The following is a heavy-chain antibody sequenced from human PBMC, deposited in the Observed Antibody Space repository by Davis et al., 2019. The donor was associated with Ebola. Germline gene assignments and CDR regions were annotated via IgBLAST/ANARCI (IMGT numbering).Heavy chain of an antibody. J-gene: IGHJ4*02. V-gene: IGHV4-59*01. CDR2: IYYSGST. CDR3: ARDYYGSGSYYNYFDF. Sequence: SETLSLTCAVSGGSISSYYWSWIRQPPGKGLEWIGYIYYSGSTNYNPSLKSRVTISVDTSKNQLSLKLSSVTAADTAVYYCARDYYGSGSYYNYFDFWGQGTLVTVSS. CDR1: GGSISSYY. D-gene: IGHD3-10*01.